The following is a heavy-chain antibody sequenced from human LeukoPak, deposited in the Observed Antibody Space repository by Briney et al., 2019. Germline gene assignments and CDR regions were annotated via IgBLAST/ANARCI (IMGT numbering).Heavy chain of an antibody. CDR1: GGSISSGGYS. J-gene: IGHJ5*02. CDR2: IYHSGST. Sequence: PSETLPLTCAVSGGSISSGGYSWSWIRQPPGKGLEWIGYIYHSGSTYYNPSLKSRVTISVDRSKNQFSLKLSSVTAADTAVYYCARVVVMERSGFEWFDPWGQGTLVTVSS. D-gene: IGHD1-1*01. V-gene: IGHV4-30-2*01. CDR3: ARVVVMERSGFEWFDP.